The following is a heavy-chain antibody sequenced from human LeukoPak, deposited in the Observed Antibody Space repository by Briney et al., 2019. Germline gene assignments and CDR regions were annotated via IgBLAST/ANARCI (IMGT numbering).Heavy chain of an antibody. V-gene: IGHV1-8*01. CDR3: ASQGLVDTAMVTSDY. CDR2: MNPNSGNT. Sequence: ASVKVSCKASGYTFTSYDINWVRQATGQGLEWMGWMNPNSGNTGYAQKFQGRVTMTRDTSISTAYMALSRLRSDDTAVYYCASQGLVDTAMVTSDYWGQGTLVTVSS. J-gene: IGHJ4*02. D-gene: IGHD5-18*01. CDR1: GYTFTSYD.